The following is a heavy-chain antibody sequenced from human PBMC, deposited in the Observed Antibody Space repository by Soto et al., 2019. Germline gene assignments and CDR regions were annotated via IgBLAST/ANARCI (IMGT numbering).Heavy chain of an antibody. Sequence: ASVKVSCKASGYTFTSYGISWVRQAPGQGLEWMGWISAYNGNTNYAQNLQGRATMTTDTSTSTAYMGLRSLRSDDTAVYFCAREPYSTGPYGMDVWGQGTTVTVSS. V-gene: IGHV1-18*01. CDR3: AREPYSTGPYGMDV. CDR1: GYTFTSYG. CDR2: ISAYNGNT. D-gene: IGHD6-19*01. J-gene: IGHJ6*02.